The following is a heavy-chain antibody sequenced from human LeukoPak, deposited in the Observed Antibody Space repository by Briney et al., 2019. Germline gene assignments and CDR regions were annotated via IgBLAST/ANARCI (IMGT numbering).Heavy chain of an antibody. CDR2: ISYDGSNK. J-gene: IGHJ4*02. V-gene: IGHV3-30*18. CDR1: GFTFSSYG. D-gene: IGHD3-9*01. CDR3: AKDLARLRYFDWLLLDY. Sequence: GGSLRLSCAASGFTFSSYGMHWVRPAPGKGVEWVAVISYDGSNKYYADSVKGRFTISRDNSKNTLYLQMNSLRAEDTAVYYCAKDLARLRYFDWLLLDYWGQGTLVTVSS.